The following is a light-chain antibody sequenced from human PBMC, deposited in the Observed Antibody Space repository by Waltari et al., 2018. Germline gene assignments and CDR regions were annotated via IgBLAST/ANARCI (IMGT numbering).Light chain of an antibody. CDR1: QSVSSSY. J-gene: IGKJ2*01. CDR2: GAS. CDR3: QQYGSSPYT. V-gene: IGKV3-20*01. Sequence: EIVLTQSPGTLSLSPGERATLSCRASQSVSSSYLAWYQQKPGQAPRLLIYGASRRATGIPDRFSGSVSGTDFTLTISRLEPEDFAVYYCQQYGSSPYTFGQGTKLEIK.